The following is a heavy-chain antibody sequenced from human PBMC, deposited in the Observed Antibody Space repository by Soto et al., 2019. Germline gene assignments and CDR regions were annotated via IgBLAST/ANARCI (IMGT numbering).Heavy chain of an antibody. CDR1: GFTFSDYY. J-gene: IGHJ4*02. Sequence: GGSLRLSCAASGFTFSDYYMSWIRQAPGKGLEWVSYISSSRSYTNYADSVKGRFTISRDNSKNTLYLQMNSLRAEDTAVYYCARGGGIVVVTAPYDHWGQGTLVTVSS. CDR3: ARGGGIVVVTAPYDH. V-gene: IGHV3-11*06. D-gene: IGHD2-21*02. CDR2: ISSSRSYT.